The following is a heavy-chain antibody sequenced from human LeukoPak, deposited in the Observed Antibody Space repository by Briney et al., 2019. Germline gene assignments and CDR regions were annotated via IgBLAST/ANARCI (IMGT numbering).Heavy chain of an antibody. D-gene: IGHD6-19*01. CDR3: ARGKSSGYNY. CDR1: GFTFSSYA. V-gene: IGHV3-7*01. CDR2: IKQDGSEK. J-gene: IGHJ4*02. Sequence: GGSLRLSCAASGFTFSSYAMSWVRQAPGKGLEWVANIKQDGSEKYYVDSVKGRFTISRDNAKNSLYLQMNSLRAEDTAVYYCARGKSSGYNYWGQGTLVTVSS.